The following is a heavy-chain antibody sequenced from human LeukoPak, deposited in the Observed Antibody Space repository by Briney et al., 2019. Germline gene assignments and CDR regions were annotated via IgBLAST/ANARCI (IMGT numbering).Heavy chain of an antibody. CDR3: ARKGRSSSWYSEYYFDY. CDR1: GYTFTGYY. CDR2: INPNSGGT. J-gene: IGHJ4*02. Sequence: GASVKVSCKASGYTFTGYYMHWVRQAPGQGLEWMGRINPNSGGTNYAQKFQGRVTMTRDTSISTAYMELSRLRSDDTAVYYCARKGRSSSWYSEYYFDYWGQGTLVTVSS. D-gene: IGHD6-13*01. V-gene: IGHV1-2*06.